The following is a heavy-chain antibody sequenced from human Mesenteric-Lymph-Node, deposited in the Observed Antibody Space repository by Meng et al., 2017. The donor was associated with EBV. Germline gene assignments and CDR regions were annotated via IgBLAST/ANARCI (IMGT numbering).Heavy chain of an antibody. D-gene: IGHD1-26*01. CDR2: IYYSGST. CDR3: TRGPSGIFYFNF. Sequence: QVQLQGSGPGLVTPSEPLSLTCTVSGGSVNSGSYFGTWIRQSPGKKLEWIGYIYYSGSTNYNPSLKSRVTVSLDTSKNQFSLKLSSVTAADTAVYYCTRGPSGIFYFNFWGRGTLVTVS. CDR1: GGSVNSGSYF. J-gene: IGHJ4*02. V-gene: IGHV4-61*01.